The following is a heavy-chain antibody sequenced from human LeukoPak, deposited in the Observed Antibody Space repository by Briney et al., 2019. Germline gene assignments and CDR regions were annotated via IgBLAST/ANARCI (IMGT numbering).Heavy chain of an antibody. Sequence: PGGSLRLSCAASGFTVSSNYMSWVRQAPGKGLEWVAVISYDGSNKYYADSVKGRFTISRDSSKNTLYLQMNSLRAEDTAVYYCARAVGRSPRDRIAVAGTVDYWGQGTLVTVSS. V-gene: IGHV3-30-3*01. D-gene: IGHD6-19*01. CDR2: ISYDGSNK. CDR1: GFTVSSNY. CDR3: ARAVGRSPRDRIAVAGTVDY. J-gene: IGHJ4*02.